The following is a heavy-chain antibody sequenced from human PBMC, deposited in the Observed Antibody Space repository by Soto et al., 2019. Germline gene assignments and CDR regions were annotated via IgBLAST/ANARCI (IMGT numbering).Heavy chain of an antibody. CDR3: ARGLAAGDY. J-gene: IGHJ4*02. CDR2: INPNGGST. V-gene: IGHV1-46*01. D-gene: IGHD6-13*01. Sequence: QVQLVQSGAEVKNPGASVKVSCKASGYTFTNYYIHWVRQAPGQGLEWMAIINPNGGSTNYAQKFQDRVTLARDTFTSTVYMELSSLRSEDTAIYYCARGLAAGDYWGQGTLVTVSS. CDR1: GYTFTNYY.